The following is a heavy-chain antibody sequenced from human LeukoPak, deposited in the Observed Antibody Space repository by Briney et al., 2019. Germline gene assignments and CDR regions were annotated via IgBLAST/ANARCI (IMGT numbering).Heavy chain of an antibody. CDR1: GYSISSGYY. Sequence: SETLSLTCAVSGYSISSGYYWGWIRQPPGKGLEWIGSIYHSGSTYYNPSLKSRVTISVDTSKNQFSLKLSSVTAADTAVYYCARQFRSVTAPFDPWGQGTLVTVSS. V-gene: IGHV4-38-2*01. CDR3: ARQFRSVTAPFDP. J-gene: IGHJ5*02. CDR2: IYHSGST. D-gene: IGHD4-17*01.